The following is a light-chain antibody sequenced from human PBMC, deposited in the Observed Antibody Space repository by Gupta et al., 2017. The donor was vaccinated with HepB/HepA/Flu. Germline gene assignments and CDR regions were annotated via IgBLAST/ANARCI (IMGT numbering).Light chain of an antibody. CDR3: CSYASSSNLV. CDR1: TSDVGYYNY. CDR2: DVS. Sequence: QSALTQPASVSGSLGQSITISCTGTTSDVGYYNYVSWYQKHPGKAPKLMIFDVSNRPSGVADRFSGSKSGNTASLTISGLQAEDEADYYCCSYASSSNLVFGGGTKLTVL. J-gene: IGLJ2*01. V-gene: IGLV2-14*03.